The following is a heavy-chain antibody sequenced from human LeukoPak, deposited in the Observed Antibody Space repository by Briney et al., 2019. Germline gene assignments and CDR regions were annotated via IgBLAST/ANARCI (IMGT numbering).Heavy chain of an antibody. J-gene: IGHJ4*02. D-gene: IGHD4-17*01. CDR1: GFTFSSYN. Sequence: GGSLRLSCAASGFTFSSYNMNWVRQAPGKGLEWVSSISSSSSYIYYADSVKGRFTISRDNAKNSLYLQMNSLRAEDTAVYYCARVYGDYGLHYFDYWGQGTLVTVSS. V-gene: IGHV3-21*01. CDR3: ARVYGDYGLHYFDY. CDR2: ISSSSSYI.